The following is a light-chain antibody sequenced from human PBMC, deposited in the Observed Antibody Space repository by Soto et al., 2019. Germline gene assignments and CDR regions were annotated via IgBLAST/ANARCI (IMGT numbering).Light chain of an antibody. V-gene: IGKV3-11*01. CDR1: QGVSSS. J-gene: IGKJ4*01. Sequence: EIVLTQSPATLSLSPGERATLSCRASQGVSSSLAWYQQKPGQAPRLLIYDASNRATGIPARFSGSGSGTDFTLTISSLEPEDFAVYYCQRRSNWPPLTFGGGTKVEIK. CDR2: DAS. CDR3: QRRSNWPPLT.